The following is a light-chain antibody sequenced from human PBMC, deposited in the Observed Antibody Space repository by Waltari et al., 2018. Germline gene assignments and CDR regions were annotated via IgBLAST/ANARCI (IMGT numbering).Light chain of an antibody. CDR1: QSVGSY. V-gene: IGKV3-11*01. J-gene: IGKJ4*01. Sequence: EIVLTQSPATLSLSPGERATLSCRASQSVGSYLAWYQQRPGQAPRLLIYDASSRATDIPARVSGSESGTDFTLTISSLEPEDFAIYYCQQRSNWQGLTFGGGTRVEIK. CDR2: DAS. CDR3: QQRSNWQGLT.